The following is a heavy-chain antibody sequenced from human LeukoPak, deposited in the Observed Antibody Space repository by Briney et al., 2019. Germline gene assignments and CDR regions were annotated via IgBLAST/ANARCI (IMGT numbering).Heavy chain of an antibody. CDR1: GFTVSSNY. CDR3: AKDSGYYFGAFDI. Sequence: GGSLRLSCAASGFTVSSNYMSWVRQAPGKGLEWVSGISWNSGSIGYADSVKGRFTISRDNAKNSLYLQMNSLRAEDTALYYCAKDSGYYFGAFDIWGQGTMVTVSS. CDR2: ISWNSGSI. V-gene: IGHV3-9*01. J-gene: IGHJ3*02. D-gene: IGHD3-22*01.